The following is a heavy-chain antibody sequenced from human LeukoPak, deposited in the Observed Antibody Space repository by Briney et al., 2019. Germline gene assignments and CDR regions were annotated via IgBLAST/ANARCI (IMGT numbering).Heavy chain of an antibody. D-gene: IGHD3-22*01. CDR2: ISSGSSFM. V-gene: IGHV3-21*01. J-gene: IGHJ4*02. CDR1: GFTFSRYS. Sequence: GGSLRLSCAASGFTFSRYSMNWVRQAPGKGLEWVSSISSGSSFMYYADSVKGRFTISRDNAKNSLYLQMNSLRAKDTAVYYCARAYYYDSSTDPEVFDYWGQGTLVTVSS. CDR3: ARAYYYDSSTDPEVFDY.